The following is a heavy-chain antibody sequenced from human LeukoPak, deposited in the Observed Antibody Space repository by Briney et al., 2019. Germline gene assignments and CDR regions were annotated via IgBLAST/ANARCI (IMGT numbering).Heavy chain of an antibody. D-gene: IGHD4-17*01. CDR2: IIPTFGTA. J-gene: IGHJ4*02. CDR3: ARVDGHQGAYGDYPLGY. Sequence: ASVKVSCKASGYTFTSYYMHWVRQAPGQGLEWMGRIIPTFGTANYAQKFQGRVTITTDESTSTAYMELSSLRSEDTAVYYCARVDGHQGAYGDYPLGYWGQGTLVTVSS. CDR1: GYTFTSYY. V-gene: IGHV1-69*05.